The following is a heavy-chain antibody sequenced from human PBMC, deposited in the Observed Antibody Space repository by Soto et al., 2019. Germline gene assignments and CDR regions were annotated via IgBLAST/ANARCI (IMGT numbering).Heavy chain of an antibody. CDR1: GGTFSNHV. CDR3: ARDGTLYDTSAYYYLY. D-gene: IGHD3-22*01. J-gene: IGHJ4*02. V-gene: IGHV1-69*13. Sequence: AVKVSCKASGGTFSNHVISWVRQAPGQGLEWMGGIIPLFGRANYAQKFQGRVTITADESTSTAYMELSSLRSEDTAVYYCARDGTLYDTSAYYYLYWGQGTMVTVSS. CDR2: IIPLFGRA.